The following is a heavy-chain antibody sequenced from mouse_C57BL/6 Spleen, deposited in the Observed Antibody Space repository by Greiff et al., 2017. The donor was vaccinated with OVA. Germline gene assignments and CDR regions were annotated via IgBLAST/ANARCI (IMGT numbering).Heavy chain of an antibody. J-gene: IGHJ2*01. Sequence: EVMLVESEGGLVQPGSSMKLSCTASGFTFSDYYMAWVRQVPEKGLEWVANINYDGSSTYYLDSLKSRFIISRDNAKNILYLQMSSLKSEDTATYYCARLTPYYFDYWGQGTTLTVSS. CDR3: ARLTPYYFDY. CDR1: GFTFSDYY. V-gene: IGHV5-16*01. CDR2: INYDGSST. D-gene: IGHD1-3*01.